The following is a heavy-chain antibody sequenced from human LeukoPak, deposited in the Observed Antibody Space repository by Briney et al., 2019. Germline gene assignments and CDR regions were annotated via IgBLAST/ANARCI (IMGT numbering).Heavy chain of an antibody. D-gene: IGHD6-13*01. V-gene: IGHV1-2*02. CDR1: GYTFTGYY. CDR3: ARDIGIAAFGGDFDY. Sequence: GASVKVSCKASGYTFTGYYMHWVRQAPGQGLEWMGWINPNSGGTNYAQKFQGRVTMTRDTSISTAYMELSSLRSEDTAVYYCARDIGIAAFGGDFDYWGQGTLVTVSS. CDR2: INPNSGGT. J-gene: IGHJ4*02.